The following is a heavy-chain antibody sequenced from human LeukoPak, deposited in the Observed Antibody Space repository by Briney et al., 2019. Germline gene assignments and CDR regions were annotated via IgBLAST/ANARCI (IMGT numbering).Heavy chain of an antibody. CDR3: ATEGKMVRGVYTDY. V-gene: IGHV1-24*01. Sequence: GASVKVSCKVSGYTLTELSMHWVRQAPGKGLEWMGRFDPEDGETLYAQKFQGRVNMTADTSTDTVYMELSSLRSEDTAVYYCATEGKMVRGVYTDYWGQGTLVTVSS. CDR1: GYTLTELS. D-gene: IGHD3-10*01. CDR2: FDPEDGET. J-gene: IGHJ4*02.